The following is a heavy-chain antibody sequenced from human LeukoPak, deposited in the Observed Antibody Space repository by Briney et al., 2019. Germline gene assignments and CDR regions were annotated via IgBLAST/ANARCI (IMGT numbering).Heavy chain of an antibody. D-gene: IGHD5-12*01. CDR1: GGSISSYY. J-gene: IGHJ4*02. CDR3: ARGHGGYGTTFDY. V-gene: IGHV4-59*01. Sequence: PSETLSLTCTVSGGSISSYYWSWIRQPPGKGLEWIGYIYYSGSTNYNPSLKSRVTISVDTSKNQFSLKLSSVTAADTAVYYCARGHGGYGTTFDYWGQGTLVTVSS. CDR2: IYYSGST.